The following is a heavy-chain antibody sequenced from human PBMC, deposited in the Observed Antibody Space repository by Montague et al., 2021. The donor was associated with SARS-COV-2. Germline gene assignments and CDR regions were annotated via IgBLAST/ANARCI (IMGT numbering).Heavy chain of an antibody. Sequence: SVRVSCKASGYTFTSYGISWVRQAPGQGLEWMGWISAYNGNTNYAQKLQGRVTMTTDTSTSTAYMELRSLRSDDTAVYYCANFYSSSWYGAFDIWGQGTMVTVSS. CDR2: ISAYNGNT. J-gene: IGHJ3*02. CDR3: ANFYSSSWYGAFDI. D-gene: IGHD6-13*01. V-gene: IGHV1-18*01. CDR1: GYTFTSYG.